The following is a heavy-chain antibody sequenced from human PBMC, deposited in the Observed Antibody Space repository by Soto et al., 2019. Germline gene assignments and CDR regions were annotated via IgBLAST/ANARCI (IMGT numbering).Heavy chain of an antibody. J-gene: IGHJ4*02. Sequence: ETLSVSGAVSGVSIRIYYWSWIRQPPGKGLEWIGYIYYSGSTNYNPSLKSRVTISVGTSKNQFSLKLRSVTAADTAVYYCARVRVGIVVAGTAGFDYWGQGTLVTVSS. CDR2: IYYSGST. D-gene: IGHD6-19*01. CDR1: GVSIRIYY. V-gene: IGHV4-59*01. CDR3: ARVRVGIVVAGTAGFDY.